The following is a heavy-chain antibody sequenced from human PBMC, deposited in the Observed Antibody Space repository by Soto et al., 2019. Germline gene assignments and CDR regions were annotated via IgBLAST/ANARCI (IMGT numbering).Heavy chain of an antibody. J-gene: IGHJ4*01. D-gene: IGHD2-21*02. CDR2: TYYRSKWYN. Sequence: SQTLSLTCAISGDSVSSNTAAWNWSRQSPSRGLEWLGRTYYRSKWYNDYAVSVKSRITINPDTSKNQFPLQLNSVTPEDTAVYYCSYCGGDCYDGFDYWGHGTLVTVSS. CDR3: SYCGGDCYDGFDY. CDR1: GDSVSSNTAA. V-gene: IGHV6-1*01.